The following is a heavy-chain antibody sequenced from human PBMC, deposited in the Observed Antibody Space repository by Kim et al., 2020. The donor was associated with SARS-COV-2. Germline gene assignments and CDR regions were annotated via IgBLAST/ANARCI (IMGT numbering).Heavy chain of an antibody. V-gene: IGHV4-39*01. D-gene: IGHD2-21*01. CDR3: ARKPIYSDAFYYFDY. J-gene: IGHJ4*02. Sequence: PSLKSRVTISRDTSKNQFSLSLSSLTAADTAVYYCARKPIYSDAFYYFDYWGLGTLATVSS.